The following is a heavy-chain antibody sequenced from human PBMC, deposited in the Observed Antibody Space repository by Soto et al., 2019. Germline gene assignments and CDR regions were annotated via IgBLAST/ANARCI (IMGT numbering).Heavy chain of an antibody. D-gene: IGHD3-3*01. J-gene: IGHJ5*02. CDR1: GYTFSNYG. CDR2: VSGYNGDT. V-gene: IGHV1-18*04. Sequence: QVQLVQSGAEVKKPGASVNVSCKSSGYTFSNYGITWVRQAPGQGLEWMGWVSGYNGDTNYAQRLQGRVTMTTDTSTSTAYMELRSLRSDDTAVYYCATGSLTIFGVVGWFDPWGQGTLVTVSS. CDR3: ATGSLTIFGVVGWFDP.